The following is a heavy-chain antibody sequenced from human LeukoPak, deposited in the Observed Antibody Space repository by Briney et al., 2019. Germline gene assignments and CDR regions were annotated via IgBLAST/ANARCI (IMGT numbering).Heavy chain of an antibody. J-gene: IGHJ5*02. CDR3: ARHNYYSNYGDWFDP. Sequence: PSGTLSLTCAVSGGSISSNNWWSWVRQPPGKGLEWIGEISHSGGTGYNPSLKSRVTISVDTSKNQFSLKLSSVTAADTAVYYCARHNYYSNYGDWFDPWGQGTLVTVSS. CDR1: GGSISSNNW. CDR2: ISHSGGT. D-gene: IGHD4-11*01. V-gene: IGHV4-4*02.